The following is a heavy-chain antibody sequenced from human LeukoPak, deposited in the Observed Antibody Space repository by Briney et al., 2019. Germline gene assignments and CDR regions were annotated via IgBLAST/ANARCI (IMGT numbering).Heavy chain of an antibody. J-gene: IGHJ5*02. V-gene: IGHV3-30-3*01. CDR1: VFTFSSYS. Sequence: GGSPRLSCAASVFTFSSYSMHWVRQAPGKGLEWVAVISYDGSNKYYADSVKGRFTISRDNSKNTLYLQMNSLRAEDTAVYYCAREGTSGFDPWGQGTLVTVSS. D-gene: IGHD1/OR15-1a*01. CDR3: AREGTSGFDP. CDR2: ISYDGSNK.